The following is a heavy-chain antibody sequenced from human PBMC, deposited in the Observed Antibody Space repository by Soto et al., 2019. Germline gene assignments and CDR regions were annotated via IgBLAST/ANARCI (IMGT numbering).Heavy chain of an antibody. V-gene: IGHV4-59*01. D-gene: IGHD6-13*01. CDR2: IHYSGTT. CDR3: AAGEASSRNLAPYYLDF. Sequence: SETLSLAXTVSGGSMRNYFWTWFRQPPGKGLAWLGYIHYSGTTSYFPSYTPSLRSRVTISEDTSKNQFSLKLLSVTTADTAVDFCAAGEASSRNLAPYYLDFWGQGTLVTVSS. J-gene: IGHJ4*02. CDR1: GGSMRNYF.